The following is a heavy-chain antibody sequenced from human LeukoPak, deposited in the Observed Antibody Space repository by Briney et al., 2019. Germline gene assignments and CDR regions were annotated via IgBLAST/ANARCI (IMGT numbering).Heavy chain of an antibody. J-gene: IGHJ4*02. CDR3: AIGYCSGGSCLD. V-gene: IGHV3-30*02. CDR2: IRYDGSNK. CDR1: GFTFSSYG. Sequence: GGSLTLSCAASGFTFSSYGMHWVRQAPGKGLEWVAFIRYDGSNKYYADSVKGRFTISRDNSKNTLYLQMNSLRAEDTAVYYCAIGYCSGGSCLDWGQGTLVTVSS. D-gene: IGHD2-15*01.